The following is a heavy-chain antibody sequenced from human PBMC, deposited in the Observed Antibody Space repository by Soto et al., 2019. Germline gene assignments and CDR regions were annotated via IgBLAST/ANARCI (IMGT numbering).Heavy chain of an antibody. J-gene: IGHJ4*02. Sequence: EVQLVESGGGLVQPGGSLRLSCAASGFTFSSYSMNWVRQAPGKGLEWVSYISSSSSTIYYADSVKGRFTISRDNVKNSLYLQMNSLRDEDTAVYYCASIYDSSGTVILYWGQGTLVTVSS. CDR1: GFTFSSYS. CDR3: ASIYDSSGTVILY. V-gene: IGHV3-48*02. D-gene: IGHD3-22*01. CDR2: ISSSSSTI.